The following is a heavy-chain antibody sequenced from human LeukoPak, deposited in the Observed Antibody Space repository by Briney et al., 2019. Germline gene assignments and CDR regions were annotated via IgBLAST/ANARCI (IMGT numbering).Heavy chain of an antibody. J-gene: IGHJ3*02. V-gene: IGHV4-59*01. Sequence: SETLSLTCTVSGGSISKFYWTWIRQPPGKGLEWIGYISYSGSTNYNPSLKSRVSISVDTSKNQFSLKLSSVTAADTAVYYCARGRYDSSGYQRAFDIWGQGTMVTVSS. D-gene: IGHD3-22*01. CDR2: ISYSGST. CDR1: GGSISKFY. CDR3: ARGRYDSSGYQRAFDI.